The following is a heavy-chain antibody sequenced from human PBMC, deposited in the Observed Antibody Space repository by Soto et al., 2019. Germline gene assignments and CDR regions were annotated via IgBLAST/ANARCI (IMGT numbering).Heavy chain of an antibody. Sequence: QVQLVQPGAEVRKPGASVKVSCKASGDIFTNFDFNGVRQATGQGLEWIGWMRANSGDTGHDQKFQGRVSMTRDTAMSTAYMELSSLRAEDTAVYYCARYIYGQGFKAWGQGTLVFVSS. J-gene: IGHJ5*02. CDR3: ARYIYGQGFKA. CDR1: GDIFTNFD. CDR2: MRANSGDT. V-gene: IGHV1-8*01. D-gene: IGHD3-3*02.